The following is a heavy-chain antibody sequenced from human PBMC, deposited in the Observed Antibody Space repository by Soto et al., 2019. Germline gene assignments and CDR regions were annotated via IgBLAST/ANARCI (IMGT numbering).Heavy chain of an antibody. V-gene: IGHV3-66*01. CDR3: ARTNYGSGSYPHYY. Sequence: EVQLVESGGGLVQPGGSLRLSCAASGFTISNNYMSWVRQAPGKGLEWVSVIYTGGSTYYADSVKGRFPISRDNSKNTLFLQMNSLRAEDTAVYYCARTNYGSGSYPHYYWGQGTLVTVSP. CDR2: IYTGGST. J-gene: IGHJ4*02. CDR1: GFTISNNY. D-gene: IGHD3-10*01.